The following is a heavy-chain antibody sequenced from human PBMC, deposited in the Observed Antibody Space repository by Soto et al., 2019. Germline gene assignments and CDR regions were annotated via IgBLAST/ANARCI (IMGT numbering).Heavy chain of an antibody. J-gene: IGHJ6*02. V-gene: IGHV3-21*01. CDR1: QFTFRSYG. CDR3: ARDRPYYYYYGMDV. Sequence: GGSLRLSCATSQFTFRSYGMHWVRQAPGKGLEWVSSISSSSSYIYYADSVKGRFTISRDNAKNSLYLQMNSLRAEDTAVYYCARDRPYYYYYGMDVWGQGTTVTVSS. CDR2: ISSSSSYI.